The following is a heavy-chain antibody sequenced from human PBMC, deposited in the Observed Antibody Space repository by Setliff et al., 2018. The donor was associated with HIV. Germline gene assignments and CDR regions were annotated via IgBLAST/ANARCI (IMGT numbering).Heavy chain of an antibody. V-gene: IGHV4-59*01. D-gene: IGHD5-12*01. J-gene: IGHJ2*01. CDR1: GGSISSYY. CDR3: ARGPAGYADWYFDL. Sequence: NPSETLSLTCTVSGGSISSYYWSWIRQPPGKGLEWIGYIYYSGSTNYNPSLKSRVTISVDTSKNQFSLKLSSVTAAETAVYYCARGPAGYADWYFDLWGRGTLVTSPQ. CDR2: IYYSGST.